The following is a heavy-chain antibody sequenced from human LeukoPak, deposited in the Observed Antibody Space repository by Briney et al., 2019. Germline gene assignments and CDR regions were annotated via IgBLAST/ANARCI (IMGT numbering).Heavy chain of an antibody. J-gene: IGHJ4*02. CDR1: GGSISSSNYY. Sequence: SETLSLTCTVSGGSISSSNYYWGWIRQPPGKGLEWIGSIYYSGSTNYNPSLKSRVTISVDTSKNQFSLKLSSVTAADTAVYYCARGHCSGGSCPFDYWGQGTLVTVSS. V-gene: IGHV4-39*07. D-gene: IGHD2-15*01. CDR2: IYYSGST. CDR3: ARGHCSGGSCPFDY.